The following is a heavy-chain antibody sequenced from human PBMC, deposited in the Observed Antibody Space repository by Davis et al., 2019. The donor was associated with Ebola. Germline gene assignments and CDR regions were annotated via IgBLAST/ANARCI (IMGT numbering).Heavy chain of an antibody. CDR2: INPNSGGT. Sequence: AASVKVSYKASGYTFTSYYMHWVRQAPGQGLEWMGWINPNSGGTNYAQKFQGWVTMTRDTSISTAYMELSRLRSDDTAVYYCARAHYDFWSASTSDGMDVWGQGTTVTVSS. J-gene: IGHJ6*02. CDR3: ARAHYDFWSASTSDGMDV. CDR1: GYTFTSYY. V-gene: IGHV1-2*04. D-gene: IGHD3-3*01.